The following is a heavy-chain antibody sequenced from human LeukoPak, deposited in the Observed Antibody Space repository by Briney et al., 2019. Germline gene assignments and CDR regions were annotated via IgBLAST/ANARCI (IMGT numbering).Heavy chain of an antibody. Sequence: ASVKVSCKTSGYSFTTYGMSWIRQAPGQGLEWMGWISAYNGNTNYAQKLQGRVTMTTDTSTSTAYMELRSLGSDDTAVYYCARASSFEDYWGQGTLVTVSS. J-gene: IGHJ4*02. CDR1: GYSFTTYG. D-gene: IGHD3-9*01. CDR3: ARASSFEDY. V-gene: IGHV1-18*01. CDR2: ISAYNGNT.